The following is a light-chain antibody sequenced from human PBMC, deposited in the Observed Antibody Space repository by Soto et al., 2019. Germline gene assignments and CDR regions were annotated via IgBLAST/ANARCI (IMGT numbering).Light chain of an antibody. CDR3: QQYSTYTPRT. CDR1: QSISIW. Sequence: DIQMTQSPSTLSASAGDRVTITCRASQSISIWLACYQQKPGKAPKTLIYKASSLESGFPSRFSGSGSGTEFTLTISSLQPDDFATYYCQQYSTYTPRTFGQGTKVDIK. CDR2: KAS. V-gene: IGKV1-5*03. J-gene: IGKJ1*01.